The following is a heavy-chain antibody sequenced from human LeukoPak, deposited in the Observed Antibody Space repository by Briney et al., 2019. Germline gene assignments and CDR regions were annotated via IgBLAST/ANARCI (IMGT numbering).Heavy chain of an antibody. D-gene: IGHD1-26*01. V-gene: IGHV3-23*01. CDR3: VRRRTGGSSKFPWDY. J-gene: IGHJ4*02. Sequence: GGSLRLSCAASGFTFSSYAISWVRQAPGKGLEWVSDISGIVGSTYYGDSVKDRFTSSRDNSMKTMYLQMNSLRAEDTAVYYCVRRRTGGSSKFPWDYWGQGTLVTVSS. CDR2: ISGIVGST. CDR1: GFTFSSYA.